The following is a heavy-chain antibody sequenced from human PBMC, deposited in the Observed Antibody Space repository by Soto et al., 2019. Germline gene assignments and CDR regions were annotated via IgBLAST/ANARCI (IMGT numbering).Heavy chain of an antibody. D-gene: IGHD2-15*01. CDR1: GGSISSGGYY. CDR2: IYYSGST. V-gene: IGHV4-31*03. J-gene: IGHJ5*02. CDR3: ARDRDCSGGSCYAGFDP. Sequence: ASETMSLTCTVSGGSISSGGYYWSWIRQHPGNGLEWIGYIYYSGSTYYNPSLKSRVTISVDTSKNQFSLKLSAVTAADTAVYYCARDRDCSGGSCYAGFDPWGQGTLVTVSS.